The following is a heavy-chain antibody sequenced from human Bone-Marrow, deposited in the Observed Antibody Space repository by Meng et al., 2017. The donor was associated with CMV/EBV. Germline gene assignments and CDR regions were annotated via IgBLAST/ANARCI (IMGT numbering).Heavy chain of an antibody. J-gene: IGHJ4*02. Sequence: ASVKVSCKASGYTFTSYYMHWVRQAPGQGLEWMGIINPSGGSTSYAQKFQDRVTLTRDTSTSTVYMELSSLRSDDTAVYYCARHYCSRTTCYGYFDYWGQGTRVTVSS. D-gene: IGHD2-2*01. CDR2: INPSGGST. CDR3: ARHYCSRTTCYGYFDY. V-gene: IGHV1-46*01. CDR1: GYTFTSYY.